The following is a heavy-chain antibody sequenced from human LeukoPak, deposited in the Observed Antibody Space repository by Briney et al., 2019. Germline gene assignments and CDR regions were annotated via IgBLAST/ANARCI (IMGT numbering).Heavy chain of an antibody. CDR1: GFTFSSYA. CDR3: AKDLHIAAAAGPNDAFDI. CDR2: INGSGGRI. Sequence: GGSLRLSCAASGFTFSSYAMSWVRQAPGKGLEWVSAINGSGGRIYYADSVKGRFTISRDNSKNTLYLQMNSLRAEDTAVYYCAKDLHIAAAAGPNDAFDIWGQGTMVTVSS. J-gene: IGHJ3*02. D-gene: IGHD6-13*01. V-gene: IGHV3-23*01.